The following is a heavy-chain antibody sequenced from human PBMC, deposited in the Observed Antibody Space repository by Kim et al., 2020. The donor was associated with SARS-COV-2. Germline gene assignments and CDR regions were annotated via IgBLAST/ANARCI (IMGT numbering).Heavy chain of an antibody. D-gene: IGHD6-19*01. J-gene: IGHJ4*02. Sequence: AYSVKGRFTISRDNSKNTQYLQMNSLRAEDTAVYYCARDPSVAGYSYFDYWGQGTLVTVSS. V-gene: IGHV3-30*01. CDR3: ARDPSVAGYSYFDY.